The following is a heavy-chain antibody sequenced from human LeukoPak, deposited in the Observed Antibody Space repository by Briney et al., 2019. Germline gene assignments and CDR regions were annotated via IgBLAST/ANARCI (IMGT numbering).Heavy chain of an antibody. D-gene: IGHD6-13*01. V-gene: IGHV4-39*01. J-gene: IGHJ4*02. CDR3: ARHAAYSNSWIYDY. CDR1: GGSISSSSYY. Sequence: SETLSLTCTVSGGSISSSSYYWGWIRQPPGKGLEWIGTIYYSGSTYYNPSLKSRVTISVDTSKNQFSLKLSSVTAADTAVYYCARHAAYSNSWIYDYWGQGTLVTVSS. CDR2: IYYSGST.